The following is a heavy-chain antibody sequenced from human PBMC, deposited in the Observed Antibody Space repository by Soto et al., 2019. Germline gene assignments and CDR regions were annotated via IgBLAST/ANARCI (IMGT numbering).Heavy chain of an antibody. CDR2: ISAYNGNT. Sequence: ASVKVSCKASGYTFTSYGISWVRQAPGQGLEWMGWISAYNGNTNYAQKLQGRVTMTTDTSTSTAYMELRSLRSDDTAVYYCASGGYYDSSGYPEVNWFAPWGQGTLVTVSS. J-gene: IGHJ5*02. V-gene: IGHV1-18*01. D-gene: IGHD3-22*01. CDR3: ASGGYYDSSGYPEVNWFAP. CDR1: GYTFTSYG.